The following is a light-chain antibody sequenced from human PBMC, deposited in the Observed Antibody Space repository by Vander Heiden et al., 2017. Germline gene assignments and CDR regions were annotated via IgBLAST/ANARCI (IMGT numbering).Light chain of an antibody. CDR3: QQSYCAPYN. J-gene: IGKJ2*01. V-gene: IGKV1-39*01. Sequence: DIQMTQSPPSLSASLGDRVTTTCRASERIDHYLNWYRQKPGKGPELLIYAASNLQSWVPSRFSGSGSGTDFTLTIASLRPEDFATYYCQQSYCAPYNFGQGTKLE. CDR2: AAS. CDR1: ERIDHY.